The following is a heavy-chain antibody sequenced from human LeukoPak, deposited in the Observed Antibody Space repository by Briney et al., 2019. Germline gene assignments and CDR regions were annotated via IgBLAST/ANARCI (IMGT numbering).Heavy chain of an antibody. CDR1: GLTVSSNY. V-gene: IGHV3-53*01. CDR2: IYSGGST. D-gene: IGHD4-23*01. Sequence: PGGSLRISCAASGLTVSSNYMSWVRQAPRKGLEWVSVIYSGGSTYYAASVKGRFPISRNNSKSTLYLQMNSLRAEDTAVYYCAKDRDYGGNSDYFDYWGQGTLVTVSS. CDR3: AKDRDYGGNSDYFDY. J-gene: IGHJ4*02.